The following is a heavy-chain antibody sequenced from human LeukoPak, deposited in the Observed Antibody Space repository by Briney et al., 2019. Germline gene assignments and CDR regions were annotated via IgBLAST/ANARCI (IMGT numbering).Heavy chain of an antibody. CDR3: ARRPVIPYDYDTSGPGGAFDI. Sequence: SGTLSLTCAVSGGSISSSNWWSWVRQPPGKGLEWIAEIYHSGTTNYSPSLRSRVTISIDKSKNQFSLKLSSVTAADTAVYYCARRPVIPYDYDTSGPGGAFDIWGQGTMVTVSS. CDR2: IYHSGTT. D-gene: IGHD3-22*01. J-gene: IGHJ3*02. CDR1: GGSISSSNW. V-gene: IGHV4-4*02.